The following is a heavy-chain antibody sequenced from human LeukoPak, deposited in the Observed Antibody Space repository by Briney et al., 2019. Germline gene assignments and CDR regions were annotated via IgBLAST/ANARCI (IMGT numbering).Heavy chain of an antibody. CDR2: IWYDGSNK. D-gene: IGHD1-26*01. CDR3: AREFRRWELHFDY. CDR1: GFTFSSYG. J-gene: IGHJ4*02. Sequence: PGGSLRLSCAASGFTFSSYGMHWVRQAPGKGLEWVAVIWYDGSNKYYADSVKGRFTISRDNSKNTLYLQMNSLRAEDTAVYYCAREFRRWELHFDYWGQGTLVTVSS. V-gene: IGHV3-33*08.